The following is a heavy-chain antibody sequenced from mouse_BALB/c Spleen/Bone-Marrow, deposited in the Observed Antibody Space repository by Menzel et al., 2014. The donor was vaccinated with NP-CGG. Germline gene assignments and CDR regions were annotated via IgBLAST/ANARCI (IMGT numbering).Heavy chain of an antibody. V-gene: IGHV1-69*02. CDR2: IYPSDNYT. J-gene: IGHJ2*01. CDR1: GYTFTSYW. CDR3: TRTYEYFDY. D-gene: IGHD2-3*01. Sequence: QVQLQQSGAELVRPGASVKLSCKTSGYTFTSYWINWVKQRPGQGFEWIGNIYPSDNYTNYNQKFKDKATLTVDISSTTAYMQLSSPTSEDSAVYYCTRTYEYFDYWGQGTTLTVSS.